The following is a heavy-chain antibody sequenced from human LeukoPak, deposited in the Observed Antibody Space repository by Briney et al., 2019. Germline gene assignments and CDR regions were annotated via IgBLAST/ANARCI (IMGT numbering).Heavy chain of an antibody. V-gene: IGHV1-2*02. J-gene: IGHJ4*02. Sequence: ASVKVSCKASGYTFTGYYMHWVRQAPGQGLEWMGWINPNSGGTNYAQKFQGRVTMTRDTSISTAYMELSRLRSDDTAVYYCARDRSSAWLVLDYWGQGTLVTVSS. CDR1: GYTFTGYY. CDR3: ARDRSSAWLVLDY. CDR2: INPNSGGT. D-gene: IGHD6-19*01.